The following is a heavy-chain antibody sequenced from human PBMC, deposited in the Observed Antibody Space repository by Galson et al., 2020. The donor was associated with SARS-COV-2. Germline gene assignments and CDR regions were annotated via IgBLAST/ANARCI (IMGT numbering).Heavy chain of an antibody. J-gene: IGHJ3*02. V-gene: IGHV3-30*18. Sequence: GESLKISCAASGFTFSSYGMHWVRQAPGKGLEWVAVISYDGSNKYYADSVKGRFTISRDNSKNTLYLQMNSLRDEDTAVYYCAKAGMGQWLVDDAFDIWGQGTMVTVSS. CDR1: GFTFSSYG. CDR2: ISYDGSNK. CDR3: AKAGMGQWLVDDAFDI. D-gene: IGHD6-19*01.